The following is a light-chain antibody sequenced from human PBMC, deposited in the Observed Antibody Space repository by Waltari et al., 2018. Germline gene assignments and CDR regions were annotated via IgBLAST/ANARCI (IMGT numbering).Light chain of an antibody. Sequence: QSALTQPRSVSGSPGPSVTISCTGTSSDVGGYNYVSWYQQHPGKAPQLMIYDVNRQHSLVPARCSGAKPGSAASLPISGLQAEEEADYYCCSYAGSALRVFGGGTKLTVL. CDR1: SSDVGGYNY. CDR2: DVN. CDR3: CSYAGSALRV. V-gene: IGLV2-11*01. J-gene: IGLJ3*02.